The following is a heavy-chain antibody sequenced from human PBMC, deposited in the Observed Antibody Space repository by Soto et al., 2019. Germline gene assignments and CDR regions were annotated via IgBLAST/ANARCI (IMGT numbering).Heavy chain of an antibody. Sequence: SETLSLTCSVSGGSISRGGYYWSWIRQHPGRGLEWIRYIYYSGNTYYNPSLKSRVTISVDTSKNQFSLKLSAVTAADTAVYYCARGRVGATTDYFDYWGQGTLVTVSS. CDR1: GGSISRGGYY. CDR3: ARGRVGATTDYFDY. V-gene: IGHV4-31*03. D-gene: IGHD1-26*01. CDR2: IYYSGNT. J-gene: IGHJ4*02.